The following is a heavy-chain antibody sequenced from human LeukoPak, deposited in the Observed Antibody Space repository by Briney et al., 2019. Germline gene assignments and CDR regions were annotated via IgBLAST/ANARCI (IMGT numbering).Heavy chain of an antibody. D-gene: IGHD3-22*01. J-gene: IGHJ6*02. CDR2: IYSGGST. V-gene: IGHV3-66*01. CDR1: GFTVSSNY. CDR3: ARDLRDYYDSSGYYPYYYYGMDV. Sequence: GGSLRLSCAASGFTVSSNYMSWVRQAPGKGLEWVSVIYSGGSTYYADSVKGRFTISRDNSKNTLYLQMNSLRAEDTAVYYCARDLRDYYDSSGYYPYYYYGMDVWGQGTTVTVSS.